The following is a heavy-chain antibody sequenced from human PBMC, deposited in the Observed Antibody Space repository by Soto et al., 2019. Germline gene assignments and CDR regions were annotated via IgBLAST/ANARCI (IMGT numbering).Heavy chain of an antibody. CDR1: GFTFSSYG. D-gene: IGHD2-2*02. Sequence: QVQLVESGGGVVQPGRSLRLSCAASGFTFSSYGMHWVRQAPGKGLEWVAVIWYDGSNKYYADSVKGRFTISRDNSKNTLYLQMNSLRAEDTAVYYCARDGCSSTSCYMNLDYWGQGTLVTVSS. CDR3: ARDGCSSTSCYMNLDY. V-gene: IGHV3-33*01. CDR2: IWYDGSNK. J-gene: IGHJ4*02.